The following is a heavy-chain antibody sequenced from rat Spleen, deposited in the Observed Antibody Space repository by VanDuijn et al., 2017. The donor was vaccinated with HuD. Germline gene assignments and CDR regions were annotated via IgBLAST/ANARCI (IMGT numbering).Heavy chain of an antibody. CDR2: ISSGAVNT. V-gene: IGHV5S13*01. Sequence: EVQLVEAGVGIVQPGSSLKHSCAASGFTFNKYGMAWVRQAPTKDLEWVASISSGAVNTYYRDSVKDRFPISRDNAKNTLYLQMDSLRSEDTATYYCARETGYNSYFDYWGQGVLVTVSS. CDR3: ARETGYNSYFDY. CDR1: GFTFNKYG. J-gene: IGHJ2*01. D-gene: IGHD1-4*01.